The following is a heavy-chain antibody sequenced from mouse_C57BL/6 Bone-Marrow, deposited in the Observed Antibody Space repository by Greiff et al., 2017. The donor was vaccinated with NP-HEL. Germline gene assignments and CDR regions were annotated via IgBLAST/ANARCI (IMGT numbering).Heavy chain of an antibody. D-gene: IGHD1-1*01. CDR1: GYTFPSYW. J-gene: IGHJ2*01. Sequence: QVQLQQPGAELVKPGASVKLSCKASGYTFPSYWMHWVKQRPGRGLEWIGRIDPNSGGTKYNEKFKGKATLTVDKPSSTAYMQIRGLTSEDSAVYYCARPHGYYGSFCFDYGGQGTTLTVSS. CDR3: ARPHGYYGSFCFDY. CDR2: IDPNSGGT. V-gene: IGHV1-72*01.